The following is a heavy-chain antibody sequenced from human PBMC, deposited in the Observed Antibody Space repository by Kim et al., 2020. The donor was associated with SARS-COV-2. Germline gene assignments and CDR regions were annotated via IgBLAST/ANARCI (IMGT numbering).Heavy chain of an antibody. J-gene: IGHJ2*01. V-gene: IGHV4-4*09. CDR3: ARSPSTVSSWYFDL. Sequence: NPTPKGRVTISVDTSKTQFSLKLSSVTAADTAVYSCARSPSTVSSWYFDLWGRGTLVTVSS. D-gene: IGHD4-17*01.